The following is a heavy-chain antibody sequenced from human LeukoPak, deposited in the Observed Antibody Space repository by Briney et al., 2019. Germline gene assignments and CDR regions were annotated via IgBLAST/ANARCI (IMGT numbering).Heavy chain of an antibody. D-gene: IGHD3/OR15-3a*01. Sequence: PSETLSLTCTVSGGSISNYYWSWIRQPPGKGLEWIGYIFYRGSIDYSPSLQSRVTISVDTSKNHLSLRLASVTAADTAVYFCARGVVLGQDDAFDILGRGTMVTVSS. V-gene: IGHV4-59*12. CDR3: ARGVVLGQDDAFDI. J-gene: IGHJ3*02. CDR2: IFYRGSI. CDR1: GGSISNYY.